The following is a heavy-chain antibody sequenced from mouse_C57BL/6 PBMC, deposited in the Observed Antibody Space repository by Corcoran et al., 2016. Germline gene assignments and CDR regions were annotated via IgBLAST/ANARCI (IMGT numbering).Heavy chain of an antibody. D-gene: IGHD3-2*02. Sequence: QIQLVQSGPELKKPGDTVKFSCKASGYTFTTYGMSWVTQAPGKGLNWMGWINTYSGMPTYADDFKGRFAFSLETSASTAYLQSNNLKNEDTATYFCARRGDSSGYPCAYGGQGTLFTVSA. CDR2: INTYSGMP. CDR3: ARRGDSSGYPCAY. V-gene: IGHV9-3*01. CDR1: GYTFTTYG. J-gene: IGHJ3*01.